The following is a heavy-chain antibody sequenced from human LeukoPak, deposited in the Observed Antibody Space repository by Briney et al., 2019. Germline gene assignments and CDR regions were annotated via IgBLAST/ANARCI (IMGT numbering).Heavy chain of an antibody. D-gene: IGHD3-16*01. CDR3: ARACDMTVCSFDH. CDR2: IKQDGSAE. V-gene: IGHV3-7*01. Sequence: GGSLRLSCAASGFTFSYYWMSWVRQAPGKGLEWVANIKQDGSAEMYVGSVKGRFTISRDNAKNSVYLEMNSLRAEDTAVYYCARACDMTVCSFDHWGQGTLVTVSS. J-gene: IGHJ4*02. CDR1: GFTFSYYW.